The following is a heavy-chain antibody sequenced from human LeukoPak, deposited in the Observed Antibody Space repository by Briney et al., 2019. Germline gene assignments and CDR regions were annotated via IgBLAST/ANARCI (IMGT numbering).Heavy chain of an antibody. CDR1: GYTFTSYG. V-gene: IGHV1-18*01. CDR2: ISAYNGNT. J-gene: IGHJ6*02. Sequence: ASVKVSCKASGYTFTSYGISWVRQAPGQGLEWMGWISAYNGNTNYAQKLQGRVTMTTDTSTSTAYMELRSLRSDDTAVYYCASGYYYDSADYYGMDVWGQGTTVTVSS. D-gene: IGHD3-22*01. CDR3: ASGYYYDSADYYGMDV.